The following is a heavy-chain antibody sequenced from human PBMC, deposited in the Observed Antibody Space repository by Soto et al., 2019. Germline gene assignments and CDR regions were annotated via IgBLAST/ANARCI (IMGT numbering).Heavy chain of an antibody. CDR3: GRLGVWSGAYYYMDV. D-gene: IGHD3-3*01. J-gene: IGHJ6*03. Sequence: QLVESGGGLVQPGGSLRLSCAASGFTFSSSWMDWVRQGPGKGLVWVSRINSDGSSTKYADSVKGRFTISRDNAKNTLFLQMNSARADDTAVCYCGRLGVWSGAYYYMDVWGKGTTVTVSS. V-gene: IGHV3-74*03. CDR2: INSDGSST. CDR1: GFTFSSSW.